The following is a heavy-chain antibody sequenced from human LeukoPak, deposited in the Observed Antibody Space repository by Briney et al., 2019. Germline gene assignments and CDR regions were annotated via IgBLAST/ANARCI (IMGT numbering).Heavy chain of an antibody. D-gene: IGHD2-21*01. Sequence: PSETLSLTCTVSGGSISSYYWSWIRQPAGKGLEWIGRIYTSGSTNYNPSLKSRVTMSVDTSKNQFSLKLSSVTAADTAVYYCARGLPIYCGGDCYPFDYWGQGTLVTVSS. CDR1: GGSISSYY. J-gene: IGHJ4*02. V-gene: IGHV4-4*07. CDR2: IYTSGST. CDR3: ARGLPIYCGGDCYPFDY.